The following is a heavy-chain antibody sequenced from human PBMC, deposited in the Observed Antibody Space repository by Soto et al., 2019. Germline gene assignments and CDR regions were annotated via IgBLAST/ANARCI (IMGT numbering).Heavy chain of an antibody. D-gene: IGHD2-21*02. CDR3: IQSRCGGDCLQSYASYYYYGMDV. Sequence: SGPTLVNPTETLTLTCTFSGFSLSTTAMSLSWVRQPPGKALEWLGRIYWDDDKRYSPSLRSRLTITKDTSKNQVVLTMTNMDPVDTATYYCIQSRCGGDCLQSYASYYYYGMDVWGQGTTVTVSS. CDR1: GFSLSTTAMS. V-gene: IGHV2-5*08. CDR2: IYWDDDK. J-gene: IGHJ6*02.